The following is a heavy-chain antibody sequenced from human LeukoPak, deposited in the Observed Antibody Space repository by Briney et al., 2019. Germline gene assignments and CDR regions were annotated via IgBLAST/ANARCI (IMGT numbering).Heavy chain of an antibody. CDR3: ARDRIAALHAFDI. V-gene: IGHV4-61*02. D-gene: IGHD6-13*01. CDR1: GGSISSGSYY. J-gene: IGHJ3*02. CDR2: IYTSGST. Sequence: SQTLSLTCTVSGGSISSGSYYWSWIRQPAGKGLEWIGRIYTSGSTNYNPSLKSRVTISVDTSKNQFSLKLSSVTAADTAVYYCARDRIAALHAFDIWGQGTMVTVSS.